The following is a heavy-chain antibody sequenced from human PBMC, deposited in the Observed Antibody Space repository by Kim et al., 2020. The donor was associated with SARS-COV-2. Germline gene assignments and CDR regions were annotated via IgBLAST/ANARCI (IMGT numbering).Heavy chain of an antibody. D-gene: IGHD3-10*01. Sequence: ASVKFSCKASGFSFTSYDIYWVRQATGQGLEWMGWMNVDSGNTGYVEKFRGRVMMTRDTSKSTAYMELSSLRSDDTAVYYCARVMGSGSYYGYNYAMDVWGQGTTVTVSS. CDR3: ARVMGSGSYYGYNYAMDV. V-gene: IGHV1-8*01. J-gene: IGHJ6*02. CDR2: MNVDSGNT. CDR1: GFSFTSYD.